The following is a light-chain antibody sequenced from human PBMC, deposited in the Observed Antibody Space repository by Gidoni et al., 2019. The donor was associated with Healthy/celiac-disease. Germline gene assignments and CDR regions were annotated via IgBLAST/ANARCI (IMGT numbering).Light chain of an antibody. V-gene: IGKV1-33*01. Sequence: DIEMTQSPSTLSASVGDRVTITCQASQDISNYLNWYQQKPGKAPKLLIYDASNLQTGVPSRFSGSVSGTDFTFTISSLQPEDIATYYCQQYDNLPRSFXQXTRLEIK. CDR1: QDISNY. CDR3: QQYDNLPRS. J-gene: IGKJ5*01. CDR2: DAS.